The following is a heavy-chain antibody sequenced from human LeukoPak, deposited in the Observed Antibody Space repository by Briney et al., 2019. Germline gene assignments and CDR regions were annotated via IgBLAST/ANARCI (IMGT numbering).Heavy chain of an antibody. CDR1: GFTFSSYS. CDR2: ISSSSSYI. Sequence: GGSLRLSCAASGFTFSSYSMNWVRQAPGKGLEWVSSISSSSSYIYYADSVKGRFTISRDNAKNSLYLQMNSLRAEDTAVYYCARDQFNWNYGKPFNYFDYWGQGTLVTVSS. D-gene: IGHD1-7*01. V-gene: IGHV3-21*01. J-gene: IGHJ4*02. CDR3: ARDQFNWNYGKPFNYFDY.